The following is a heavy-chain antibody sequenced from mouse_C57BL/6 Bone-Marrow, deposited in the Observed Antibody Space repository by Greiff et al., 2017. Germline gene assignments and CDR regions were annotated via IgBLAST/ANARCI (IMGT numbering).Heavy chain of an antibody. CDR2: IYPTSGNT. J-gene: IGHJ1*03. CDR3: AGGDDYDYDGDASYWYGDV. D-gene: IGHD2-4*01. Sequence: VQLQQSGAELARPGASVKLSCKASGYTFTSYGISWVKQRTRQGLERIGEIYPTSGNTYYNEKFKGKATLTADKSSSTAYMELRSLITADYAASFCAGGDDYDYDGDASYWYGDVWGTGTTVTVAA. V-gene: IGHV1-81*01. CDR1: GYTFTSYG.